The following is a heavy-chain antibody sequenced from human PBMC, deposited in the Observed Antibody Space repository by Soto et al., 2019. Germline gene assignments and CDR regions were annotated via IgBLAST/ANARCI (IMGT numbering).Heavy chain of an antibody. CDR3: AKSRPNYYYYYGMDV. CDR1: GGSISSYY. CDR2: IFYSGST. V-gene: IGHV4-59*01. J-gene: IGHJ6*02. Sequence: QVQLQESGPGLVKPSETLSLTCTVSGGSISSYYWSWIRQPPGKGLEWIGYIFYSGSTNYNPSLKSRVTISVDTSKNQCSHKLSSVTAADAAVYDCAKSRPNYYYYYGMDVWGQGTKVTVSS.